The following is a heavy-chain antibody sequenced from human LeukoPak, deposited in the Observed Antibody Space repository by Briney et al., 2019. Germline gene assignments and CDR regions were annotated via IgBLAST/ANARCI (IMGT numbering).Heavy chain of an antibody. CDR2: ISNSGGST. CDR3: ARGNRWRKQWLVRRIWFDP. CDR1: GFTFSSYV. V-gene: IGHV3-23*01. J-gene: IGHJ5*02. D-gene: IGHD6-19*01. Sequence: GGSLRLSCAASGFTFSSYVMSWVRQAPGKGLEWVSSISNSGGSTYYADSVKGRFTISRDNSKNTLYLQMNSLRAEDTAVYYCARGNRWRKQWLVRRIWFDPWGQGTLATVSS.